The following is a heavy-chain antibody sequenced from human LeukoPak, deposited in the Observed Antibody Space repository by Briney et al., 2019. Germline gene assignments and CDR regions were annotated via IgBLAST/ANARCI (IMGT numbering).Heavy chain of an antibody. J-gene: IGHJ4*02. CDR1: GFTFSSYA. CDR3: AKGWLRLSPFDY. Sequence: GGSLRLSCAASGFTFSSYAMHWVRQAPGKGVEGVAVISYDGSNKYYADSVKGRFTISRDNSKNTLYLQMNSLRAEDTAVYYCAKGWLRLSPFDYWGQGTLVTVSS. V-gene: IGHV3-30*04. D-gene: IGHD5-12*01. CDR2: ISYDGSNK.